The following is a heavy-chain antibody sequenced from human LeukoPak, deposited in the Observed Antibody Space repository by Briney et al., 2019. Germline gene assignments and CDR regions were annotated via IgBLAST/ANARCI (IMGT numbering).Heavy chain of an antibody. CDR2: ISGSGGST. J-gene: IGHJ4*02. D-gene: IGHD3-3*01. Sequence: ISGSGGSTYYADSVKGRFTISRDNSKNTLYLQVNSLRAEDTAVYYCARPFNDFWSGYYVYWGQGTLVTVSS. V-gene: IGHV3-23*01. CDR3: ARPFNDFWSGYYVY.